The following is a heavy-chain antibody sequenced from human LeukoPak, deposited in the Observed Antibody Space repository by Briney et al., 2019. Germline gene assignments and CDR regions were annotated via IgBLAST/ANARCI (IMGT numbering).Heavy chain of an antibody. CDR2: ISSSGSTI. Sequence: GGSLRLSCAASGVTFSDYYMSWIRQAPGKGQEWDSYISSSGSTIYYADSVKGRFTISRDNAKNSLYLQMDSLRAEDTAVYYCARGELLWFGELLGTDAFDIWGQGTMVTVSS. D-gene: IGHD3-10*01. CDR3: ARGELLWFGELLGTDAFDI. J-gene: IGHJ3*02. CDR1: GVTFSDYY. V-gene: IGHV3-11*01.